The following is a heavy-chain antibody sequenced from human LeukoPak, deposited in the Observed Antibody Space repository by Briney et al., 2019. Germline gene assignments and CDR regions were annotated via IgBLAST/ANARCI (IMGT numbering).Heavy chain of an antibody. V-gene: IGHV3-15*04. Sequence: GGSLRLSCVASEFTLSSAWVSWVRQAPGKGLEWVGRPGSKAAGGTIDYAAPVKDRFTISRHDSKNTLYLQMNSLKTEDTAFYYCTAGAYCGQGTLVTVSS. CDR3: TAGAY. CDR1: EFTLSSAW. CDR2: PGSKAAGGTI. J-gene: IGHJ4*02.